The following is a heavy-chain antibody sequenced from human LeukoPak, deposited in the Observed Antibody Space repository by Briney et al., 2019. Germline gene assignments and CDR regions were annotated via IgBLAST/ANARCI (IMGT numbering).Heavy chain of an antibody. V-gene: IGHV3-23*01. CDR1: GFTFRTCA. D-gene: IGHD5/OR15-5a*01. CDR2: ISGSGNGT. CDR3: AKRAMSAFDS. Sequence: GGSLRLSCTASGFTFRTCAMNWVRQAPGKGVEGLSGISGSGNGTYYADSVKRRFIISRDNSKNMVYLQMNSLTVEDTATYYCAKRAMSAFDSWGQGTLLIVSS. J-gene: IGHJ4*02.